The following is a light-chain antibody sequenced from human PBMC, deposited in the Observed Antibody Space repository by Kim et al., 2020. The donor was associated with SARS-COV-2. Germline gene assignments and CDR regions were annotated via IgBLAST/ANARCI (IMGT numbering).Light chain of an antibody. CDR2: AAS. CDR1: QGIGSR. J-gene: IGKJ5*01. V-gene: IGKV1D-16*01. CDR3: QQYNDYPIT. Sequence: ESVGDRVTITCRASQGIGSRLVWYQQKPEKAPKCLIYAASNLQSGVPSRFSGSGSGSDFTLTITSLQPEDSATYYCQQYNDYPITFGQGTRLEIK.